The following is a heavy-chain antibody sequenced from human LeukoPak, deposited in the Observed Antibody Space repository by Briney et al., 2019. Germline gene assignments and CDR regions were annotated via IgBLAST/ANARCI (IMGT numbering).Heavy chain of an antibody. CDR3: ATIVGASYFDY. CDR2: IYYSGSA. D-gene: IGHD1-26*01. Sequence: SETLSLTCAVSGGSISSGSYSWNWIRQPPGKGLEWIGYIYYSGSAYYDPSLKNRFTISVDTSKNQFSLKLSSVTAADTAVYYCATIVGASYFDYWGQGTLVTVSS. V-gene: IGHV4-30-4*07. J-gene: IGHJ4*02. CDR1: GGSISSGSYS.